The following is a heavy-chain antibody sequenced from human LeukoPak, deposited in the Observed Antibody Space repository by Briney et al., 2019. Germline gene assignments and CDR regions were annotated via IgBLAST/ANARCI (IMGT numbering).Heavy chain of an antibody. J-gene: IGHJ4*02. Sequence: GGSLRLSCAASGFTFSSYAMSWVRQAPGKGLEWVSAISGSGGSTYYADSVKGRFTISRDNSKNTLYLQMNSLRAEDTAVYYCATPPMRYYYDSSGYSPAFDYWGQGTLVTVSS. D-gene: IGHD3-22*01. CDR1: GFTFSSYA. V-gene: IGHV3-23*01. CDR3: ATPPMRYYYDSSGYSPAFDY. CDR2: ISGSGGST.